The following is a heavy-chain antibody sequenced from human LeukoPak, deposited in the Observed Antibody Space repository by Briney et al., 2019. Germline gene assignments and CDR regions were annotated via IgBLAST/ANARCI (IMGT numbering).Heavy chain of an antibody. CDR2: IYHSGST. J-gene: IGHJ3*02. CDR3: ARAYWGLGAFDI. V-gene: IGHV4-38-2*02. CDR1: GYSMCSGYD. D-gene: IGHD7-27*01. Sequence: AETLSLTCTVSGYSMCSGYDWDWTRQPPGKGLGWIGYIYHSGSTHYNPSRKSRVTISVATSQNQFSLMPSSVTAADTAVYYCARAYWGLGAFDIWGQGTMVTVSS.